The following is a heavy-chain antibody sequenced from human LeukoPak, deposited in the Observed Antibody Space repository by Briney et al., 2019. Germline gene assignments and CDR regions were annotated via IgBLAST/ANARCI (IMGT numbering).Heavy chain of an antibody. CDR3: AMSPINYYDSSGFDY. CDR2: INPNSGGT. CDR1: GYTFTGYY. V-gene: IGHV1-2*02. J-gene: IGHJ4*02. D-gene: IGHD3-22*01. Sequence: ASAKVSCKASGYTFTGYYMHWVRQAPGQGLEWMGWINPNSGGTNYAQKFQGRVTMTRDTSISTAYMELSRLRSDDTAVYYCAMSPINYYDSSGFDYWGQGTLVTVSS.